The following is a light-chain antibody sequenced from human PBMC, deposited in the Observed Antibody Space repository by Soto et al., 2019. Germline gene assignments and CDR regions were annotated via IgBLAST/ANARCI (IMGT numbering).Light chain of an antibody. CDR2: GAS. V-gene: IGKV3-15*01. J-gene: IGKJ1*01. CDR3: QQYYGWPRT. CDR1: QGIISN. Sequence: TLSGRASQGIISNLAWYQQKRGQAPRVLIYGASTRATGVPDRFSGSGSGTEFTLKITSLQSEDSAIYYCQQYYGWPRTFGQGTKVDIK.